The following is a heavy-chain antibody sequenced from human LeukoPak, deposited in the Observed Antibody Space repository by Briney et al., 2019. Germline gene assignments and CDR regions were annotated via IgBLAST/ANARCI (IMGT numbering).Heavy chain of an antibody. CDR3: AKGNVGVWSGFSYYYYIDV. D-gene: IGHD3-3*01. Sequence: GGSLRLSCAASGFTFSSYPMGCVRQAPGKGLEWVSAISGSGGSAYYVDAVKGRFTISRDNSKNTLYLQMNSLRAEDTAVYYCAKGNVGVWSGFSYYYYIDVWGKGTTVTVSS. V-gene: IGHV3-23*01. CDR2: ISGSGGSA. J-gene: IGHJ6*03. CDR1: GFTFSSYP.